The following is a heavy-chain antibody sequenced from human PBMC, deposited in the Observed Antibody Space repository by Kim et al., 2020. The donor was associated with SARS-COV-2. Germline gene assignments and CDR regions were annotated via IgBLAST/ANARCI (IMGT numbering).Heavy chain of an antibody. CDR1: GGSFSGYY. J-gene: IGHJ5*02. CDR3: AREGPYGDYPRLSWFDP. D-gene: IGHD4-17*01. V-gene: IGHV4-34*01. CDR2: INHSGST. Sequence: SETLSLTCAVYGGSFSGYYWSWIRQPPGKGLEWIGEINHSGSTNYNPSLKSRVTISVDTSKNQFSLKLSSVTAADTAVYYCAREGPYGDYPRLSWFDPWGQGTLVTVSS.